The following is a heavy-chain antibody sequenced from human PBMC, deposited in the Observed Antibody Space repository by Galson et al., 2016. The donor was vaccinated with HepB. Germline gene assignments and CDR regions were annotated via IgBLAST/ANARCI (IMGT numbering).Heavy chain of an antibody. CDR2: INPNSGGT. D-gene: IGHD5-24*01. V-gene: IGHV1-2*06. J-gene: IGHJ4*02. Sequence: SVKVSCKASGYTFTVYYIQWVRQAPGQGLEWMGRINPNSGGTNYLQRFQGRVNMTRDTSINTVYMELTSLRADDTAVYYCAREARRDGYNLDYWGQGTLVTVSS. CDR3: AREARRDGYNLDY. CDR1: GYTFTVYY.